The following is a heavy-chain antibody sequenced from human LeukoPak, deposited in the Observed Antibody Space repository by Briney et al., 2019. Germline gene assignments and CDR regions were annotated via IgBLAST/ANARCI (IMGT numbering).Heavy chain of an antibody. CDR2: INPNSGGT. V-gene: IGHV1-2*02. CDR1: GYTFTDYF. CDR3: AREAAMVHFDY. Sequence: GASVKVSCKASGYTFTDYFMHWVRQAPGQGLGWMGWINPNSGGTNYAQKFQGRVTMTRDTSISTAYMELNRLISDDTADTAVYYCAREAAMVHFDYWGQGTLVTVSS. J-gene: IGHJ4*02. D-gene: IGHD5-18*01.